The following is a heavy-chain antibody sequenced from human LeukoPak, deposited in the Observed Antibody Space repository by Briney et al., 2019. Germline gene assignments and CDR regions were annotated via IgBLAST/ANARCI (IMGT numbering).Heavy chain of an antibody. CDR2: IKQDGSEK. V-gene: IGHV3-7*01. D-gene: IGHD6-6*01. CDR1: GFTFSSYS. J-gene: IGHJ4*02. CDR3: ARVGGSSGPFDY. Sequence: GGSLRLSCAASGFTFSSYSMNWVRQAPGKGLEWVANIKQDGSEKYYVDSVKGRFTISRDNAKNSLYLQMNSLRAEDTAVYYCARVGGSSGPFDYWGQGTLVTVSS.